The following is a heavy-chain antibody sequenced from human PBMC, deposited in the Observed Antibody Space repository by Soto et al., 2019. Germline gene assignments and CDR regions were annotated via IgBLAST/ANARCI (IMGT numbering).Heavy chain of an antibody. V-gene: IGHV4-4*02. D-gene: IGHD6-13*01. CDR2: TYHSGTT. J-gene: IGHJ5*02. Sequence: QVQLQESGPGLVQPSGTLSLTCAVSGDSINNSHWWSWVRQTPGKGLEWIGETYHSGTTNYNPSLKTRVPISIDKSKNQFSQKMNSVTAADTAVYYCAREVNSSPARGPNWFDPWGHGTLVTVSS. CDR1: GDSINNSHW. CDR3: AREVNSSPARGPNWFDP.